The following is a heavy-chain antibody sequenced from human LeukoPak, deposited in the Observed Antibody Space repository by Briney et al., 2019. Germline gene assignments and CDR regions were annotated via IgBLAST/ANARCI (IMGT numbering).Heavy chain of an antibody. CDR2: ISGSGGTT. Sequence: GGSLRLSCAASGFTFSSYGMNWVRQAPGKGLEWVSGISGSGGTTYYADSVKGRFTISRDNSKNSLSLQVSSLRAEDTTVYYCAKTNGYYSDWGQGTLVTVSS. CDR1: GFTFSSYG. D-gene: IGHD3-22*01. V-gene: IGHV3-23*01. J-gene: IGHJ4*02. CDR3: AKTNGYYSD.